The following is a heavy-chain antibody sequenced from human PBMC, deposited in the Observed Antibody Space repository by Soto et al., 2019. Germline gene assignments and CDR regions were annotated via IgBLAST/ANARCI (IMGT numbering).Heavy chain of an antibody. V-gene: IGHV4-34*01. CDR1: GGSFSGYY. J-gene: IGHJ5*02. D-gene: IGHD3-3*01. Sequence: SETLSLTCAVYGGSFSGYYWSWIRRPPGKGLEWIGEINHSGSTNYNPSLKSRVTISVDTSKNQFSLKLSSVTAGDTAVYYCARRAYYDFWSGYSFPGLRYSWFDPWGQGTLVTVSS. CDR3: ARRAYYDFWSGYSFPGLRYSWFDP. CDR2: INHSGST.